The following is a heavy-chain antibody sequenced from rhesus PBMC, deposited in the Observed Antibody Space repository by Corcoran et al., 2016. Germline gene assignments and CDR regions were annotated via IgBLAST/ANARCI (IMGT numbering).Heavy chain of an antibody. CDR1: GYTFTSYY. D-gene: IGHD6-31*01. J-gene: IGHJ6*01. CDR2: ISPYSGNK. CDR3: TRSRAAAGPLDS. V-gene: IGHV1-180*01. Sequence: QVQLVQSGAEIKQPGASVKLSCKASGYTFTSYYMHWVRQAPGQGLELIGLISPYSGNKGYAQNFHGRVTITTDTATSTGYMELISLRSEDTAVYYCTRSRAAAGPLDSWGQGVVVTVSS.